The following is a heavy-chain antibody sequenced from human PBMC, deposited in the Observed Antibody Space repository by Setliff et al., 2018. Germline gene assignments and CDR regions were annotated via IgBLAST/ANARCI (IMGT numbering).Heavy chain of an antibody. V-gene: IGHV3-23*01. CDR3: VKTGIGYDYFDH. D-gene: IGHD5-12*01. Sequence: GGSLRLSCAASGFTFSDYYMTWIRQAPGKGLEWVSTISGSGGNTYYADSVQGRFTISRDSSKNTVTLQMNSLRGEDTALYYCVKTGIGYDYFDHCGQGTLVTVSS. CDR2: ISGSGGNT. J-gene: IGHJ4*02. CDR1: GFTFSDYY.